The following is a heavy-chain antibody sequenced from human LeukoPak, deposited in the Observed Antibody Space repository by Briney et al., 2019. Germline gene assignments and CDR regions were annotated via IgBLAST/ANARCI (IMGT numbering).Heavy chain of an antibody. CDR3: AKDHTAVAGYFDY. CDR1: GFTFSSYG. Sequence: GGSQRLSCAASGFTFSSYGMHWVRQAPGKGLEWVAVISYDGSNKYYADSVKGRFTFSRDNSKNTLYLQMNSLRAEDTAVYYCAKDHTAVAGYFDYWGQGTLVTVSS. J-gene: IGHJ4*02. D-gene: IGHD6-19*01. V-gene: IGHV3-30*18. CDR2: ISYDGSNK.